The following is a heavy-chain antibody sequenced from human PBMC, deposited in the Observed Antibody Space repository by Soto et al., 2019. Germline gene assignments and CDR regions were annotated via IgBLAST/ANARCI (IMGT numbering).Heavy chain of an antibody. CDR2: VYHSGST. J-gene: IGHJ4*02. Sequence: PSETLSLTCSVSGGSISTSNNYWAWIRQPPGKGLEWIGCVYHSGSTYYNPSLKGRVTISVDTSKNHFSLSLISVTAADTAVYYCVRHDLWVGVTVYWGQGTLVTVSS. V-gene: IGHV4-39*01. CDR1: GGSISTSNNY. D-gene: IGHD1-26*01. CDR3: VRHDLWVGVTVY.